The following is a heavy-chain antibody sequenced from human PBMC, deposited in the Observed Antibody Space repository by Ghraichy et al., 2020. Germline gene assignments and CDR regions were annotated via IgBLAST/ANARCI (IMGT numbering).Heavy chain of an antibody. CDR3: AKFLWFGELLTADDAFDI. CDR2: IRYDGSNK. V-gene: IGHV3-30*02. Sequence: GGSLRLSCAASGFTFSSYGMHWVRQAPGKGLEWVAFIRYDGSNKYYADSVKGRFTISRDNSKNTLYLQMNSLRAEDTAVYYCAKFLWFGELLTADDAFDIWGQGTMVTVSS. D-gene: IGHD3-10*01. CDR1: GFTFSSYG. J-gene: IGHJ3*02.